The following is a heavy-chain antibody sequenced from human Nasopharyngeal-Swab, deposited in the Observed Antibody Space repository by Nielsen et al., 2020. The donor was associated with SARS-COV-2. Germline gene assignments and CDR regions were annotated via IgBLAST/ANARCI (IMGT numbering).Heavy chain of an antibody. CDR3: ARGELWFDY. CDR1: GGSISSYY. CDR2: IYYSGST. D-gene: IGHD3-16*01. J-gene: IGHJ4*02. Sequence: SETLSLTCTVSGGSISSYYLSWIRQPPGKGLEWIGYIYYSGSTNYNPSLKSRVTISVDTSKNQFSLKLSSVTAADTAVYYCARGELWFDYWGQGTLVTVSS. V-gene: IGHV4-59*01.